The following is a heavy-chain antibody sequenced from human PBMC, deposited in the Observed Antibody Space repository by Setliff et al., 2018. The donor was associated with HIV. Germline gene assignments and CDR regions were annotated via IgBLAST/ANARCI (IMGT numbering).Heavy chain of an antibody. Sequence: SETLSLTCTVSDSGTYYWSWIRQPAGKGLEWIGRVSSRGDTNYSPSLKSRVTMSVDTSKNQFSLKLTSVTASDTAVYYCARAAAGNTGPFDLWGQGSPVTAPQ. D-gene: IGHD4-17*01. CDR1: DSGTYY. J-gene: IGHJ4*02. V-gene: IGHV4-4*07. CDR3: ARAAAGNTGPFDL. CDR2: VSSRGDT.